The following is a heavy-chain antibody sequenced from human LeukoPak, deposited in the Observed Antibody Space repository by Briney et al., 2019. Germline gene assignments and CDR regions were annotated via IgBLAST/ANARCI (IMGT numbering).Heavy chain of an antibody. J-gene: IGHJ3*02. D-gene: IGHD1-26*01. CDR3: AKDGRGGPYSGSYPDAFDI. CDR1: GFTFSSYG. CDR2: IRYDGSNK. Sequence: GGSLRLSCAASGFTFSSYGMHWVRQAPGKGLEWVAFIRYDGSNKYYADSVKGRFTISRDNSKNTLYLQMNSLRAEDTAVYYCAKDGRGGPYSGSYPDAFDIWGQGTMVTVSS. V-gene: IGHV3-30*02.